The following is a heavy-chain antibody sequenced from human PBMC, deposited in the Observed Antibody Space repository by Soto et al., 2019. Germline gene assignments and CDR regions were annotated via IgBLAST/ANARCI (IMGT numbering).Heavy chain of an antibody. J-gene: IGHJ4*02. CDR3: TRVPPGIAAAGTGFGY. CDR1: GFTFGDYA. V-gene: IGHV3-49*03. Sequence: PGGSLRLSCTASGFTFGDYAMSWFRQAPGKGLEWVGFIRSKAYGGTTEYAASVKGRFTISRDDSKSIAYLQMNSLKTGDTAVYYCTRVPPGIAAAGTGFGYWGQGTLVTVSS. D-gene: IGHD6-13*01. CDR2: IRSKAYGGTT.